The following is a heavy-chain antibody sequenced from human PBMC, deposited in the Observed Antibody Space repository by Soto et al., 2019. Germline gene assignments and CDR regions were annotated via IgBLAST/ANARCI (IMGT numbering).Heavy chain of an antibody. CDR1: GGSFGDYY. CDR2: ISHSGTT. CDR3: ARDEHYYDRSGLHPYYYGMDV. D-gene: IGHD3-22*01. Sequence: QVQLLQWGAGLLKPSETLSLTCGVYGGSFGDYYWSWIRQPPGEGLEWIGEISHSGTTNYNPSLKSRVTISRDTSKNQFFLKLSSVTAADTAVYFCARDEHYYDRSGLHPYYYGMDVWGQGTTVTVSS. V-gene: IGHV4-34*01. J-gene: IGHJ6*02.